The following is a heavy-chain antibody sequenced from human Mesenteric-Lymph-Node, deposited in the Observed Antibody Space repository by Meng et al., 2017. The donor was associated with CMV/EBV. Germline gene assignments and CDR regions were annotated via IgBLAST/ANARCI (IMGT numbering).Heavy chain of an antibody. CDR2: ITDGGGTT. J-gene: IGHJ4*02. V-gene: IGHV3-23*01. D-gene: IGHD5-12*01. CDR1: CFAFGNSC. Sequence: ASCFAFGNSCMSVVRQTPGTGLGLFSFITDGGGTTDAADSVRGRFTTSRGNSKNTLYLEMNSLRADDTAIYYCARVRGSGYNYYFDYWGQGTLVTVSS. CDR3: ARVRGSGYNYYFDY.